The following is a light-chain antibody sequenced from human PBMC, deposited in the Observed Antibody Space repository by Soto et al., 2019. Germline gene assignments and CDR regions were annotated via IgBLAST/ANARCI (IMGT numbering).Light chain of an antibody. J-gene: IGKJ2*01. Sequence: EIVLTQSPGTLSLSPGERATLSCRASQSVSSSYLAWYQQKPGQAPRLLIYGASSRATGIPDRFSGSGSGTDFTLTISRLERDGLAVDYCHQYGSVYTFGHGTKLEIK. V-gene: IGKV3-20*01. CDR1: QSVSSSY. CDR3: HQYGSVYT. CDR2: GAS.